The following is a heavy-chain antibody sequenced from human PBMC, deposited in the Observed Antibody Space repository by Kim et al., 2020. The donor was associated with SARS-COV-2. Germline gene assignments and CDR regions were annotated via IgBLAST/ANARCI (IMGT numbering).Heavy chain of an antibody. D-gene: IGHD1-26*01. CDR3: SLSAFGSFIAGRAQWENAY. Sequence: ASVKVSCKASGYTFATDYIHWVRQVPGQGLEWMGLVLLNAGSTKYARKFEDRVTVTSDMSTNTVYMELRSLISEDTALYYCSLSAFGSFIAGRAQWENAYWGQGTLVTVAS. CDR2: VLLNAGST. CDR1: GYTFATDY. V-gene: IGHV1-46*01. J-gene: IGHJ4*02.